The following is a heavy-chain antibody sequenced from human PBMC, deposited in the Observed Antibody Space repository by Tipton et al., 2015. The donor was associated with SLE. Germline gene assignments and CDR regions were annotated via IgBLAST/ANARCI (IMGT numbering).Heavy chain of an antibody. Sequence: TLSLTCTVSGGSISSGDYYWSWIRQPPGKGLEWIGYIYYSGSTYYNPSLKSRVTISVDTSKNQFSLKLSSVTAADTAVYYCARGYDSSGSPLDYWGQGTLVTVSS. V-gene: IGHV4-30-4*01. J-gene: IGHJ4*02. CDR3: ARGYDSSGSPLDY. CDR1: GGSISSGDYY. CDR2: IYYSGST. D-gene: IGHD3-22*01.